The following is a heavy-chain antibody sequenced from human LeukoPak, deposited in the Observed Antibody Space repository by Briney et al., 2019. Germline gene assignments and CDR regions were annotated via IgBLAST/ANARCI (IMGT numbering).Heavy chain of an antibody. Sequence: ASVKVSCKASGYTFTSYAMHWVRQAPGQRLEWMGWINAGNGNTKYSQKFQGRVTITRDTSASTAYMELSSLRSEDTAVYYCAREGILWFGESPYYYYGIDVWGKGTTVTVSS. CDR1: GYTFTSYA. CDR2: INAGNGNT. D-gene: IGHD3-10*01. CDR3: AREGILWFGESPYYYYGIDV. V-gene: IGHV1-3*01. J-gene: IGHJ6*04.